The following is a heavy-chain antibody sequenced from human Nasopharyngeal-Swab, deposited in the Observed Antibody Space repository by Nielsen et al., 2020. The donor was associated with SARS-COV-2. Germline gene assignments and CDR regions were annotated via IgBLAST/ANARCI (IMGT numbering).Heavy chain of an antibody. CDR2: ISSSSSTI. V-gene: IGHV3-48*04. D-gene: IGHD2-8*02. CDR1: GFTFSSYS. J-gene: IGHJ4*02. CDR3: ARDLYRGYCTGGVCYGFDY. Sequence: GESLKISCAASGFTFSSYSMNWVRPALGKGLEWVSYISSSSSTIHYADSVKGRFTISRDNAKNSLYLQMNSLRAEDTAVYYCARDLYRGYCTGGVCYGFDYWGQGTLVTVSS.